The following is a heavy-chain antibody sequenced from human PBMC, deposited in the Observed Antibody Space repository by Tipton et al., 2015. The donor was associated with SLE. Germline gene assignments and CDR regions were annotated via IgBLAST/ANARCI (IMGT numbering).Heavy chain of an antibody. CDR2: ISYSGTT. Sequence: TLSLTCTASGGSISSYYWGWIRQPPGKALEYIGFISYSGTTDYAPSLKSRVTITVDTYTNQFSLRLSSVTAADTAVYYCARDRGYPAYWYFDLWGRGTLVTVSS. CDR1: GGSISSYY. D-gene: IGHD3-10*01. V-gene: IGHV4-59*12. CDR3: ARDRGYPAYWYFDL. J-gene: IGHJ2*01.